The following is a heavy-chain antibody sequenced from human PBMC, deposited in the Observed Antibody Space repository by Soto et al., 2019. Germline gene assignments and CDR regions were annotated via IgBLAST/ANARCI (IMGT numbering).Heavy chain of an antibody. V-gene: IGHV3-30*04. D-gene: IGHD3-10*01. CDR3: ARDEFGAGSGADY. Sequence: GGSLRLSCAASGFTFSSYAMHWVRQAPGKGLEWVAVISYDGSNKYYADSVKGRFTISRDNSKNTLYLQMNSLRAEDTAVYYCARDEFGAGSGADYWGQGTLVTVSS. CDR1: GFTFSSYA. J-gene: IGHJ4*02. CDR2: ISYDGSNK.